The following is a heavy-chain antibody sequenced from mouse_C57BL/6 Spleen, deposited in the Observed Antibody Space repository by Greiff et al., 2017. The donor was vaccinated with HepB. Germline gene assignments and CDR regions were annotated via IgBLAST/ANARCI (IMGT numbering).Heavy chain of an antibody. CDR3: ARRGNGHWFDY. J-gene: IGHJ2*01. D-gene: IGHD1-1*01. Sequence: QVHVKQSGPELVKPGASVKLSCKASGYTFTSYDINWVKQRPGQGLEWIGWIYPRDGSTKYNEKFKGKATLTVDTSSSTAYMELHSLTSEDSAVYFCARRGNGHWFDYWGQGTTLTVSS. CDR1: GYTFTSYD. CDR2: IYPRDGST. V-gene: IGHV1-85*01.